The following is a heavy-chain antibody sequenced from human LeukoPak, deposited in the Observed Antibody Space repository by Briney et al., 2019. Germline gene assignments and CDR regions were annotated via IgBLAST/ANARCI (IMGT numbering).Heavy chain of an antibody. Sequence: GGSLRLSCAASGFTLSDYYMSWIRQAPGKGLEWVSYISSSGSTIYYADSVKGRFTISRDNAKNSLYLQMNSLRAEDTAVYYCARAHQASLWFGESINYYYYGMDVWGQGTTVTVSS. CDR2: ISSSGSTI. V-gene: IGHV3-11*01. D-gene: IGHD3-10*01. CDR1: GFTLSDYY. CDR3: ARAHQASLWFGESINYYYYGMDV. J-gene: IGHJ6*02.